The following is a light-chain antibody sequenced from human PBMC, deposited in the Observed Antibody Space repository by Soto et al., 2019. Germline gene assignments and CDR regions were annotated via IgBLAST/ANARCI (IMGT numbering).Light chain of an antibody. CDR3: QQYNNWPPDRT. J-gene: IGKJ1*01. CDR2: GAS. V-gene: IGKV3-15*01. Sequence: EIVMTQSPATLSVSPGERATLSCRASQSVGSNLAWYQQRPGQAPRLLIYGASTRATGVPAMFSGSGYGTEFTLTISSLQSEDFGIYFCQQYNNWPPDRTFGQGTKVEIK. CDR1: QSVGSN.